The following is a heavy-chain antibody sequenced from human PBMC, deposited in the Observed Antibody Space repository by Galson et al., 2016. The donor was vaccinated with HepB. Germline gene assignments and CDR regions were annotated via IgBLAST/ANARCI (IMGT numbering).Heavy chain of an antibody. CDR2: IYFRGST. Sequence: ETLSLTCTVSGGSISSDSDYWVWIRQPPGKGLEWIGSIYFRGSTYYNPSLKSRLTVSVDRRNNQFSLELNSVTAADTALYYCARSSDSYYYAMDVWGQGTTVIVSS. CDR1: GGSISSDSDY. J-gene: IGHJ6*02. V-gene: IGHV4-39*01. CDR3: ARSSDSYYYAMDV. D-gene: IGHD3-3*01.